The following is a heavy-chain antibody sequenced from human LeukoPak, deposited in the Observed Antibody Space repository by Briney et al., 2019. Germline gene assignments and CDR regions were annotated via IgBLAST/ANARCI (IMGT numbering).Heavy chain of an antibody. CDR3: TRSPEDYTDTWFDP. Sequence: PGGSLRLSCAASGFTFSGSAVHWVRQASGKGLEWVCRIRSKANSYGTANAASVKGRFTISRDDSKNTAYLQMNSLKTEDTAMYYCTRSPEDYTDTWFDPWGQGTLVTVSS. CDR2: IRSKANSYGT. V-gene: IGHV3-73*01. J-gene: IGHJ5*02. D-gene: IGHD4-11*01. CDR1: GFTFSGSA.